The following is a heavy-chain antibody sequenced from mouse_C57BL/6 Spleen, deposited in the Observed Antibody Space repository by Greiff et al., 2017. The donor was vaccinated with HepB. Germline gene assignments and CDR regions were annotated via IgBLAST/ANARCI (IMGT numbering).Heavy chain of an antibody. V-gene: IGHV3-1*01. CDR3: ARGGYDYEMDY. CDR2: ISYSGST. Sequence: EVKLVESGPGMVKPSQSLSLTCTVTGYSITSGYDWHWIRHFPGNKLEWMGYISYSGSTNYNPSLKSRISITHDTSKNHFFLKLNSVTTEDTATYYCARGGYDYEMDYWGQGTSVTVSS. CDR1: GYSITSGYD. D-gene: IGHD2-4*01. J-gene: IGHJ4*01.